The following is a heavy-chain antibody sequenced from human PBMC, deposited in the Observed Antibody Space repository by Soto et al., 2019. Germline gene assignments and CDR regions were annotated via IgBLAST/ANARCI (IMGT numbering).Heavy chain of an antibody. V-gene: IGHV4-59*01. D-gene: IGHD4-17*01. CDR3: ARDRRSDYGDYVVNWFDP. CDR2: IYYSGST. Sequence: SETLSLTCTVSGGSISSYYWSWIRQPPGKGLEWIGYIYYSGSTNYNPSLKSRVTISVDTSKNQFSLKLSSVTAADTAVYYCARDRRSDYGDYVVNWFDPWGQGTPVTVYS. J-gene: IGHJ5*02. CDR1: GGSISSYY.